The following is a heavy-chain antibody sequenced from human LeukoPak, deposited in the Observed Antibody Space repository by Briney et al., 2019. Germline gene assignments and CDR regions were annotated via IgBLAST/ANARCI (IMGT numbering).Heavy chain of an antibody. Sequence: GGSLRLSCAASGFIFSSYSMNWVRQAPGKGLEWVSSISSSSSYIYYADSVKGRFTISRDNAKNSLYLQMNSLRAEDTAVYYCARDGEMVYAHIYYYYGMDVWGQGTTVTVSS. J-gene: IGHJ6*02. V-gene: IGHV3-21*01. CDR3: ARDGEMVYAHIYYYYGMDV. D-gene: IGHD2-8*01. CDR1: GFIFSSYS. CDR2: ISSSSSYI.